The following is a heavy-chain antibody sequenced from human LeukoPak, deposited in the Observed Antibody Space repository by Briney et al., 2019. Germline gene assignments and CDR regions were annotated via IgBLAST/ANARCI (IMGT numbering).Heavy chain of an antibody. D-gene: IGHD6-13*01. V-gene: IGHV4-4*07. CDR1: GDSISSFY. Sequence: SETLSLTCTVSGDSISSFYWSWIRQPAGKGLEWIGRIYSSGSTNYNPSLESRVTMSVDTSKNQLSLKLSSVTAADTAVYDCARDVVAAAGTWDYWGQGTLVTVSS. CDR2: IYSSGST. CDR3: ARDVVAAAGTWDY. J-gene: IGHJ4*02.